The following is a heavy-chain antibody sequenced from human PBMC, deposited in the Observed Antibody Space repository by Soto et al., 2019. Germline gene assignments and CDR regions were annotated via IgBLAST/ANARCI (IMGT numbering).Heavy chain of an antibody. CDR3: AKENDYSIIESNWFDA. V-gene: IGHV3-23*01. Sequence: GGSLRLSCVASGFSFSSSALTWVRQAPGKGLEWVADISGQGGTTYYADSVKGRFIISRDNSKNTLSLQMTSLRVEDTAVYYCAKENDYSIIESNWFDAWGPATLVTVSS. CDR2: ISGQGGTT. CDR1: GFSFSSSA. J-gene: IGHJ5*02. D-gene: IGHD4-4*01.